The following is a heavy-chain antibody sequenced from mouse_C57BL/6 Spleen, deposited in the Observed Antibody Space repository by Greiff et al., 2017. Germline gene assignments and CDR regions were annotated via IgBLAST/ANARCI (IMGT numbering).Heavy chain of an antibody. D-gene: IGHD1-1*01. CDR2: IWGDGST. J-gene: IGHJ3*01. CDR3: AKPCGSSYGGVWLAY. CDR1: GFSLTSYG. V-gene: IGHV2-3*01. Sequence: QVQLQQSGPGLVAPSQSLSITCTVSGFSLTSYGVSWVRQPPGKGLEWLGVIWGDGSTNYHSALISRKRISKDNSKSQVFLKLNSLQTDDTATSYGAKPCGSSYGGVWLAYWGQGTLVTVSA.